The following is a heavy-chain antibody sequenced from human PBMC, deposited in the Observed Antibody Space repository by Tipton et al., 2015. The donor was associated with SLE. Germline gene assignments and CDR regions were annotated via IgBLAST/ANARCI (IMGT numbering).Heavy chain of an antibody. CDR1: GYSISSGYY. D-gene: IGHD6-19*01. CDR3: ARSLPAAGPDY. V-gene: IGHV4-38-2*02. J-gene: IGHJ4*02. Sequence: TLSLTCTVSGYSISSGYYWGWIRQPPGKGLEWIGSIYHSGSTNYNPSLKSRVTISVDTSKNQFSLKLSSVTAADTAVYYCARSLPAAGPDYWGQGTLVTVSS. CDR2: IYHSGST.